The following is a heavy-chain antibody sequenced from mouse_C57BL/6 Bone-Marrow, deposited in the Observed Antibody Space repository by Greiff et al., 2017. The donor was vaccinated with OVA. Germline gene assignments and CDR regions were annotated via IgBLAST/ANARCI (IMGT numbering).Heavy chain of an antibody. J-gene: IGHJ2*01. Sequence: EVKLVESGGGLVKPGGSLKLSCAASGFTFSDYGMHWVRQAPEKGLEWVAYISSGSSTIYYADTVKGRFTISRDNAKNTLFLQMSSLRSEDTAMYYCARGLNGNPFDYWGQGTTLTVSS. D-gene: IGHD2-1*01. CDR3: ARGLNGNPFDY. CDR1: GFTFSDYG. CDR2: ISSGSSTI. V-gene: IGHV5-17*01.